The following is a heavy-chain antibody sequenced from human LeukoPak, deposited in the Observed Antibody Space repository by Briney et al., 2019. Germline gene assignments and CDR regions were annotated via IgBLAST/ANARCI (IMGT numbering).Heavy chain of an antibody. CDR3: ARVGVGDWGSVWDH. J-gene: IGHJ4*02. V-gene: IGHV3-48*02. CDR1: DSTFRTYS. CDR2: ISSGGGVT. Sequence: PPGGSLRPSSGASDSTFRTYSMICARQPPGTRLECISYISSGGGVTHYAESVKGRFSISRDNAKNSLFLQMNRLKDEDTAVYYCARVGVGDWGSVWDHWGQGVRVTVSS. D-gene: IGHD3-16*01.